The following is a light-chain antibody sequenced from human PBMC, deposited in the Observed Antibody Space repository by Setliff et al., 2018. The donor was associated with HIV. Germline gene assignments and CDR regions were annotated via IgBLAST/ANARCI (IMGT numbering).Light chain of an antibody. CDR2: DVS. CDR1: SSDVGGYNY. CDR3: SSYTSSGTVL. V-gene: IGLV2-14*03. J-gene: IGLJ2*01. Sequence: QSVLTQPASVSGSPGQSITISCTGTSSDVGGYNYVSWYQQHPGKAPKVMVYDVSNRPSGVTNLFSGSKSGNTASLTISGLQAEDEADYYCSSYTSSGTVLFGGGTKVTVL.